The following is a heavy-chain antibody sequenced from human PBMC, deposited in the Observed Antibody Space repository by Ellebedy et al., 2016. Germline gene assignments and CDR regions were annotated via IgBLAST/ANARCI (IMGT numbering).Heavy chain of an antibody. CDR2: INHSGST. Sequence: GSLRLSXAVYGGSFSGYYWSWIRQPPGKGLEWIGEINHSGSTNYNPSLKSRVTISVDTSKNQFSLKLSSVTAADTAMYYCARDSSYDILTGYYPPDAFDIWGQGTMVTVSS. D-gene: IGHD3-9*01. V-gene: IGHV4-34*01. J-gene: IGHJ3*02. CDR1: GGSFSGYY. CDR3: ARDSSYDILTGYYPPDAFDI.